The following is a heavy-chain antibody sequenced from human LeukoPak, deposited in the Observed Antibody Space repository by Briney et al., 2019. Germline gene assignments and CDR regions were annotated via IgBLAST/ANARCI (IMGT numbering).Heavy chain of an antibody. CDR3: TTDRALAAAGPEGDY. CDR1: GFTFSNAW. Sequence: GGSLRLSCAASGFTFSNAWMSWVRQAPGKGLEWVGRIKSKTDGGTTDYAAPVKGRFPISRDDSKNTLYLQMNSLKTEDTAVYYCTTDRALAAAGPEGDYWGQGTLVTVSS. V-gene: IGHV3-15*01. D-gene: IGHD6-13*01. J-gene: IGHJ4*02. CDR2: IKSKTDGGTT.